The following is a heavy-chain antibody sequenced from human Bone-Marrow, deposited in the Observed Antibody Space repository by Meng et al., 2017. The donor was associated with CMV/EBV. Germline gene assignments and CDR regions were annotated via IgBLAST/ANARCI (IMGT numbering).Heavy chain of an antibody. Sequence: GESLKISCAASGFTFSSYAMSWVRQAPGKGLEWVSAISGSGGSTYYADSVKGRFTISRDNSKNTLYLQMNSLRAEDTAVYYCAKGFVVTSRLDYWGQGTLVTVSS. J-gene: IGHJ4*02. CDR1: GFTFSSYA. CDR3: AKGFVVTSRLDY. D-gene: IGHD4-23*01. CDR2: ISGSGGST. V-gene: IGHV3-23*01.